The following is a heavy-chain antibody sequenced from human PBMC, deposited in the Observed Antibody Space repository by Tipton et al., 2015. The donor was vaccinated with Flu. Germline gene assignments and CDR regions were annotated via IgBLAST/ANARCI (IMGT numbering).Heavy chain of an antibody. CDR3: ARARQSSSCYCLDWFDP. CDR2: IYYSGST. J-gene: IGHJ5*02. D-gene: IGHD2-15*01. V-gene: IGHV4-59*08. CDR1: GGSMSSYY. Sequence: TLSLTCTVSGGSMSSYYWSWIRQPPGKGLEWIGYIYYSGSTKYNPSLKSRVTISLDTSKNQFSLKLSSVTAADTAVYYCARARQSSSCYCLDWFDPWGQGTLVTVSS.